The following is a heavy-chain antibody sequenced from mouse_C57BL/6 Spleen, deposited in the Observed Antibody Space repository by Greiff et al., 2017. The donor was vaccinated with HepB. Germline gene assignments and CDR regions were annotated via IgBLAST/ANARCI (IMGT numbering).Heavy chain of an antibody. J-gene: IGHJ3*01. CDR2: ISYDGSN. V-gene: IGHV3-6*01. CDR3: ARGGGNSAWFAY. Sequence: EVQRVESGPGLVKPSQSLSLTCSVTGYSITSGYYWNWIRQFPGNKLEWMGYISYDGSNNYNPSLKNRISITRDTSKNQFFLKLNSVTTEDTATYYCARGGGNSAWFAYWGQGTLVTVSA. D-gene: IGHD2-1*01. CDR1: GYSITSGYY.